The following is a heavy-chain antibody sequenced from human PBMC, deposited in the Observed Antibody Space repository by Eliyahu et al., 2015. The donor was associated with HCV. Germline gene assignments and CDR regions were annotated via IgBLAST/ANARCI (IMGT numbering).Heavy chain of an antibody. CDR2: ISYDGSNK. V-gene: IGHV3-30*01. CDR3: AREAGTRALVFDY. D-gene: IGHD6-19*01. Sequence: APGKGLEWVAVISYDGSNKYYADSVKGRFTISRDNSKNTLYLQMNSLRAEDTAVYYCAREAGTRALVFDYWGQGTLVTVSS. J-gene: IGHJ4*02.